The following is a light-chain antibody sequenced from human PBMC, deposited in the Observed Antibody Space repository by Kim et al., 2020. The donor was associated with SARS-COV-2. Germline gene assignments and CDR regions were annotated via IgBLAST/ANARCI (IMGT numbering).Light chain of an antibody. CDR2: DNN. J-gene: IGLJ3*02. V-gene: IGLV1-51*01. CDR1: CSNIGNIY. CDR3: GTWDSSLSADWV. Sequence: QKVTISCSGNCSNIGNIYISWYQQLPGAAPKLLIYDNNQRPSGIPDRFSGSKSGTSATLGITGLQTGDEADYYCGTWDSSLSADWVFGGGTQLTVL.